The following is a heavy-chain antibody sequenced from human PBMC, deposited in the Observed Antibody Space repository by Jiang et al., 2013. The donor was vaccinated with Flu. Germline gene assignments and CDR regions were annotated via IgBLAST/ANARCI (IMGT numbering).Heavy chain of an antibody. CDR2: IYNSGRT. D-gene: IGHD3-3*01. J-gene: IGHJ6*03. CDR3: ARLHYDFWSGYLSYYFMDV. CDR1: GGSISSFY. Sequence: VKPLETLSLTCTVSGGSISSFYWIWIRQPPGKGLEWIGYIYNSGRTNYNSSLKSRVTMSLDTSKSQFSLKLSSVTAADTAMYYCARLHYDFWSGYLSYYFMDVWGKGTTVIVSS. V-gene: IGHV4-59*01.